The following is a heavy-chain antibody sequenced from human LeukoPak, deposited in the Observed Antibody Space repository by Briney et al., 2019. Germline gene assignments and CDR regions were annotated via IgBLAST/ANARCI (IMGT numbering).Heavy chain of an antibody. D-gene: IGHD1-1*01. V-gene: IGHV3-9*01. Sequence: PGGSLRLSCAASGFTFDDYAMHWVRQAPGKGLEWVSGISWNSGSIGYADSVKGRFTISRDNAKNSLYLQMNSLRAEDTALYYCAKDGGAWNYYYGMDVWGQGTTVTVSS. J-gene: IGHJ6*02. CDR3: AKDGGAWNYYYGMDV. CDR2: ISWNSGSI. CDR1: GFTFDDYA.